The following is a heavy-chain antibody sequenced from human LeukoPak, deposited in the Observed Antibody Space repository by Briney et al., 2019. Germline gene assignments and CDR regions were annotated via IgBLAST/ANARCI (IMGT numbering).Heavy chain of an antibody. J-gene: IGHJ6*02. Sequence: GGSLRLSCAASGFTFSSYWMHWVRQAPGKGLEWVSFISNSDDTRYYADSVRGRFTISRDDAKNSLYLQMSSLRDGDTAVYYCVRGYYSNSFDFWGQGTTVTVSS. CDR3: VRGYYSNSFDF. CDR2: ISNSDDTR. CDR1: GFTFSSYW. V-gene: IGHV3-48*02. D-gene: IGHD2/OR15-2a*01.